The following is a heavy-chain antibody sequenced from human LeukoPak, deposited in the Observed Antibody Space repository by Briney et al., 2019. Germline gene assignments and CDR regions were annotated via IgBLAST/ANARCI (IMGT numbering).Heavy chain of an antibody. CDR2: IYYSGST. CDR3: ARDCNYDSSGYYSEYFDY. V-gene: IGHV4-39*07. J-gene: IGHJ4*02. D-gene: IGHD3-22*01. CDR1: GGSISSSSYY. Sequence: SETLSLTCTVSGGSISSSSYYWGWIRQPPGKGLEWIGSIYYSGSTYYNPSLKSRVTISVDTSKNQFSLKLSSVTAADTAVYYCARDCNYDSSGYYSEYFDYWGQGTLVTVSS.